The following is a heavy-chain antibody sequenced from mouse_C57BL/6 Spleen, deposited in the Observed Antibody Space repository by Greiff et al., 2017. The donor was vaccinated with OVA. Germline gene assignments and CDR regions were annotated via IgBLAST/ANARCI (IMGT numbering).Heavy chain of an antibody. D-gene: IGHD1-1*01. CDR3: ARTYDYGSSPYYAMDY. J-gene: IGHJ4*01. CDR1: GYAFSSYW. V-gene: IGHV1-80*01. Sequence: VQLQQSGAELVKPGASVKISCKASGYAFSSYWMNWVKQRPGQGLEWIGQIYPGDGDTNYNGKFKGKATLTADKSSSTAYMQLSSLTSEDSAVYFGARTYDYGSSPYYAMDYWGQGTSVTVSS. CDR2: IYPGDGDT.